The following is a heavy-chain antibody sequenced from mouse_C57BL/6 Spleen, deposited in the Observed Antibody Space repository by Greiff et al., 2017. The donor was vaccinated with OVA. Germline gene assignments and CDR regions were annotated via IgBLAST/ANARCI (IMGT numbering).Heavy chain of an antibody. J-gene: IGHJ3*01. V-gene: IGHV1-52*01. CDR3: ARHGSRAWFAY. CDR2: IDPSDSET. CDR1: GYTFTSYW. Sequence: QVQLQQPGAELVRPGSPVKLSCKASGYTFTSYWMHWVKQRPIQGLEWIGNIDPSDSETHYNQKFKDKATLTVDKSSSTAYMQLSSLTSEDSAVYYCARHGSRAWFAYWGQGTLVTVSA. D-gene: IGHD1-1*01.